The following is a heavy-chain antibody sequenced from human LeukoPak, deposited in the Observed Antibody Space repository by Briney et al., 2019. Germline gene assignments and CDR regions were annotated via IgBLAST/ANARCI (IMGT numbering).Heavy chain of an antibody. CDR3: ARGRFGELSVATFDI. CDR1: GFTFNNYG. V-gene: IGHV3-33*01. D-gene: IGHD3-10*01. J-gene: IGHJ3*02. Sequence: GGSLRLSCAASGFTFNNYGMHWVRQAPGKGLEWVALIWYDGTNKYYGDSVKGRFTISRDNSKNILYPQMNSLRAEDTAVYYCARGRFGELSVATFDIWGQGTMVTVSS. CDR2: IWYDGTNK.